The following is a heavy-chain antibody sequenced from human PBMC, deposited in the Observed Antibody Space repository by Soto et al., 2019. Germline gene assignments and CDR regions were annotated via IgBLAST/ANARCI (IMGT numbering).Heavy chain of an antibody. Sequence: SETLSLTCAVSGGSISSGGYSWSWIRQPPGKGLEWIGYIYHSGSTYYNPSLKSRVTISVDRSKNQFSLKLGSVTAADTAVYYCARSYYDFWSGYYPYSYYGMDVWGQGTTVTVS. CDR2: IYHSGST. CDR1: GGSISSGGYS. D-gene: IGHD3-3*01. V-gene: IGHV4-30-2*01. CDR3: ARSYYDFWSGYYPYSYYGMDV. J-gene: IGHJ6*02.